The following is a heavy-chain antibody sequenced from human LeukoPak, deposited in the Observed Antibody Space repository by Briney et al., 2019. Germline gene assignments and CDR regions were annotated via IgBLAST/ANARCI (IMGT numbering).Heavy chain of an antibody. D-gene: IGHD1-26*01. CDR1: GFTFSSSG. CDR3: ATETRGSYSEY. J-gene: IGHJ4*02. CDR2: IRFDGSTQ. Sequence: GGFLRLSCTPSGFTFSSSGMNWVRQAPGKGLEWVAFIRFDGSTQYYADSVKGRFTVSRDNSKNTLYLQMNSLRDEDTAVYYCATETRGSYSEYWGQGTLLTVSS. V-gene: IGHV3-30*02.